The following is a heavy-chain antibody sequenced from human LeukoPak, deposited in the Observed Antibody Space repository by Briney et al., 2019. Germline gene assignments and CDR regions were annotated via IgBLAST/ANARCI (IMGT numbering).Heavy chain of an antibody. Sequence: GGSLRLSCVASGLTVSSYSMNWVRQAPGKGLEWVSYISSSSSTIYYADSVKGRFTISRDNAKNSLDLQMNSLRDEDTAVYYCARARASGRSGFDYWGQGTPVTVSS. J-gene: IGHJ4*02. D-gene: IGHD2-15*01. CDR3: ARARASGRSGFDY. CDR2: ISSSSSTI. CDR1: GLTVSSYS. V-gene: IGHV3-48*02.